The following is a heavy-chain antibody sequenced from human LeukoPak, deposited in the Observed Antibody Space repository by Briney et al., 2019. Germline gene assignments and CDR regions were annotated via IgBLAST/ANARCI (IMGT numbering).Heavy chain of an antibody. J-gene: IGHJ4*02. Sequence: GGSLRLSCAASGFTFSSYAMHGVRQAPGKGLEWVAVISYDGSNKYYADSVKGRFTISRDNSKNTLYLQMNSLRAEDTAVYYCACGYDFWSGYNQIDYWGQGTLVAVSS. CDR3: ACGYDFWSGYNQIDY. CDR2: ISYDGSNK. CDR1: GFTFSSYA. V-gene: IGHV3-30*04. D-gene: IGHD3-3*01.